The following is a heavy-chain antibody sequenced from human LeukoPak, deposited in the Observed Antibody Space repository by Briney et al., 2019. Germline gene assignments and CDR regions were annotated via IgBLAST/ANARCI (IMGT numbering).Heavy chain of an antibody. CDR2: IYYSGST. V-gene: IGHV4-39*01. D-gene: IGHD6-19*01. CDR3: ARQVLAVAGLDY. CDR1: GGSISSSRYY. J-gene: IGHJ4*02. Sequence: SETLSFTCTVSGGSISSSRYYWRGIRQPPEKVLEWIGSIYYSGSTYYNPYLTSRVTISVDTSKNQFSLKLSSVTAADTAVYYCARQVLAVAGLDYWGQGTLVTVSS.